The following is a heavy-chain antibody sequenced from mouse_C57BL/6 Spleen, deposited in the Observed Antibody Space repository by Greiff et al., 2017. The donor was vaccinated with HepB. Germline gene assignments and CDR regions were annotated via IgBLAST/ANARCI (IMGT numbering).Heavy chain of an antibody. Sequence: QVQLQHPGAELVKPGASVKLSCKASGYTFTSYWMHWVKQRPGQGLEWIGMIHPNSGSTNYNEKFKSKATLTVDKSSSTAYMQLSSLTSEDSAVYYCARSDDGFPFAYWGQGTLVTVSA. CDR2: IHPNSGST. CDR3: ARSDDGFPFAY. J-gene: IGHJ3*01. V-gene: IGHV1-64*01. D-gene: IGHD2-3*01. CDR1: GYTFTSYW.